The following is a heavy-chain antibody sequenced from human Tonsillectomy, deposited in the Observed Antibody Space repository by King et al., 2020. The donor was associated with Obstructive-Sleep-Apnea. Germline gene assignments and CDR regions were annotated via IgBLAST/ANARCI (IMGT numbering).Heavy chain of an antibody. D-gene: IGHD2-2*02. Sequence: QLVQSGAEVKKPGASVKVSCKASGYTFTGYYIHWVRQAPGQGLEWMGWINPNSGGTHYAQKFQGRVTMTRDTSISTAYMELSRLRSDDTAMYYCAREYTPAWQEEGLDYWGQGTLVTVSS. CDR2: INPNSGGT. V-gene: IGHV1-2*02. CDR3: AREYTPAWQEEGLDY. CDR1: GYTFTGYY. J-gene: IGHJ4*02.